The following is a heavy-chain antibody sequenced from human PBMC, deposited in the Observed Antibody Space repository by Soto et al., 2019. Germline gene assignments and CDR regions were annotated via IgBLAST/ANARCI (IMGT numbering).Heavy chain of an antibody. V-gene: IGHV4-39*01. CDR3: ARGNIVVVPAALKAWFDP. CDR2: IYYSGST. J-gene: IGHJ5*02. Sequence: TLETLSLTCTVSGASISSRNHYWGWIRQPPGKGLEWIGSIYYSGSTFYNPSLKSRVTISVDTSKNQFSLKLSSVTAADTAVYYCARGNIVVVPAALKAWFDPWGQGTLVTVSS. D-gene: IGHD2-2*01. CDR1: GASISSRNHY.